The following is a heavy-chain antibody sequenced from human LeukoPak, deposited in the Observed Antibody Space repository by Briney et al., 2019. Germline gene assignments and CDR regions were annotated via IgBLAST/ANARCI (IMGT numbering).Heavy chain of an antibody. V-gene: IGHV3-23*01. CDR1: GFTFSSYA. Sequence: GGSLRLSCAASGFTFSSYAMSWVRQAPGKGLEWVSAISGSGGNTYYANSVKGRFTISRDNSKNTLYLQMNSLRAEDTAVYYCARGGGTAYSSSRFDCWGQGSLVTVSS. CDR2: ISGSGGNT. J-gene: IGHJ4*02. CDR3: ARGGGTAYSSSRFDC. D-gene: IGHD6-13*01.